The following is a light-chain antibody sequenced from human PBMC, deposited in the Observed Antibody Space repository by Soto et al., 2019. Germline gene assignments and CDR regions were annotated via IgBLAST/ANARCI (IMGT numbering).Light chain of an antibody. Sequence: QSALTQPASVSGSPGQSITISCTGTSSDVGGYKYVSWYQQHPGKVPKLMIYEVSNRPSGVSNRFSGSKSGNTASLTISGLQAEDEADYYCSSYTITSTWVFGGGTKVTVL. CDR1: SSDVGGYKY. V-gene: IGLV2-14*01. J-gene: IGLJ3*02. CDR2: EVS. CDR3: SSYTITSTWV.